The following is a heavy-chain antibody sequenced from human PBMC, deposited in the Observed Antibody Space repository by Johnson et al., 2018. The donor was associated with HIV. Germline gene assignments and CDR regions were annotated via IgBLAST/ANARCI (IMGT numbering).Heavy chain of an antibody. CDR1: GVTFSTYA. CDR3: AREGRGYNYLGAFDI. J-gene: IGHJ3*02. CDR2: MSYDGSNK. Sequence: QVQLVESGGGGVQPGRSLRLSCVVSGVTFSTYAMHWVRQAPGKGLEWVAVMSYDGSNKYYADSVKGRFTIYRDNSKNTLSLQMDSLRPEDTAVYYCAREGRGYNYLGAFDIWGQGTMVTVSP. V-gene: IGHV3-30-3*01. D-gene: IGHD5-24*01.